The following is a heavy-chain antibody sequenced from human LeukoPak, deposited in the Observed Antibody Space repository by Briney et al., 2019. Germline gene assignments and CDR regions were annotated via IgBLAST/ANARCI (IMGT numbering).Heavy chain of an antibody. CDR2: IYYSGST. J-gene: IGHJ4*02. V-gene: IGHV4-59*01. Sequence: SETLSLTCTVSGGSISSYYWSWIGQPPGKGLEWIGYIYYSGSTNYNPSLKSRVTISVDTSKNQFSLKLSSVTAADTAVYYCARDLRTSGGDFDYWGQGTLVTVSS. D-gene: IGHD3-10*01. CDR1: GGSISSYY. CDR3: ARDLRTSGGDFDY.